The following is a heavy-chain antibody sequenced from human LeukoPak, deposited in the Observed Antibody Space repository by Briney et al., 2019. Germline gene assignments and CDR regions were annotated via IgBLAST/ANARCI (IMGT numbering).Heavy chain of an antibody. D-gene: IGHD2/OR15-2a*01. CDR1: GDRFTSYW. V-gene: IGHV5-51*01. CDR3: TSSPLHSEIYFAP. J-gene: IGHJ4*03. Sequence: GEYLKISCKAYGDRFTSYWVACVRQKPAKGLEWMGIIFPYDANTRYNPSFEGRVSISVDTSTATAYLQRNSLNAADTAIYYCTSSPLHSEIYFAPWGQGTLVTVSP. CDR2: IFPYDANT.